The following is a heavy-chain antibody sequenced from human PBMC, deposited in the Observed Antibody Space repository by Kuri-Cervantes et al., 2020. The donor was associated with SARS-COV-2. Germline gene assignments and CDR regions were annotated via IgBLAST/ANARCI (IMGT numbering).Heavy chain of an antibody. CDR1: GFTFSSNA. D-gene: IGHD4-23*01. CDR3: ATALTTVAPFDS. J-gene: IGHJ4*02. V-gene: IGHV3-30*01. CDR2: ISYDGGNK. Sequence: GESLKISCATSGFTFSSNALHWVRQAPGKGLEWVAGISYDGGNKDYADSVKGRFTISRDNSKNTVYVQMNSLRPEDTGVYYCATALTTVAPFDSWGPGTLVTVSS.